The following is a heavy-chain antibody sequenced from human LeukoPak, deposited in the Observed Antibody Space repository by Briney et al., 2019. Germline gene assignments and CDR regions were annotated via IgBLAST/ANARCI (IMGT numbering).Heavy chain of an antibody. CDR3: AREMVRASPFDY. Sequence: GGSLRLSCAASGFTFSSYWMSXVXXAXGXGLXWVANIKQDGSEKYYVDSVKGRFTISRDNAKNSLYLQMNSLRAEDTAVYYCAREMVRASPFDYWGQGTLVTVSS. CDR2: IKQDGSEK. CDR1: GFTFSSYW. D-gene: IGHD3-10*01. V-gene: IGHV3-7*04. J-gene: IGHJ4*02.